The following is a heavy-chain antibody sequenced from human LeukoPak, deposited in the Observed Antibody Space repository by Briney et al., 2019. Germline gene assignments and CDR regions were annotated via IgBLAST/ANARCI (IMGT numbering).Heavy chain of an antibody. CDR1: GFTFRNYW. Sequence: GGSLRLSCAASGFTFRNYWMHWVRQVPGKGLVWVSRINDDGAFTTYADSVKGRFIISRDNAKNTLYLQMNSLRVEDTAVYYCAKDDRIQTRRYSYNYWGQGTLVTVSS. D-gene: IGHD5-18*01. CDR3: AKDDRIQTRRYSYNY. J-gene: IGHJ4*02. V-gene: IGHV3-74*01. CDR2: INDDGAFT.